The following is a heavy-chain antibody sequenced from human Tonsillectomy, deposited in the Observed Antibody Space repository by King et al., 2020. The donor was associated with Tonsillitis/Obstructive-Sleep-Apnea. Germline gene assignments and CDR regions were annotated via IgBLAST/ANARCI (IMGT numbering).Heavy chain of an antibody. Sequence: LVQSGAEVKKPGASVKVSCKASGYTFTSYYMHWVRQAPGQGLEWMGIINPSGGSTSYAQKFQGRVTMTRDTSTSTVYMELSSLRSEDTAVYYWAWVESRLLEGPKWGDAFDIWGQGTMVTVSS. V-gene: IGHV1-46*01. D-gene: IGHD3-3*01. CDR2: INPSGGST. CDR1: GYTFTSYY. J-gene: IGHJ3*02. CDR3: AWVESRLLEGPKWGDAFDI.